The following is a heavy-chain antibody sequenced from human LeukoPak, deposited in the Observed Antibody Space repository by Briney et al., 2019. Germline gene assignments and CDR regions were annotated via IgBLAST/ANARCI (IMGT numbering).Heavy chain of an antibody. D-gene: IGHD3-16*01. V-gene: IGHV1-69*13. J-gene: IGHJ4*02. CDR3: ASDNRAMGLL. CDR1: VSTFTRYY. CDR2: IYTIFGTA. Sequence: ASVKVSCKASVSTFTRYYMHWVRQAPAAGKGLVGMIYTIFGTANYSQKFQGRVTITSAESTSTPYMELISLRSAATAVYYCASDNRAMGLLWGQGTLVTVSS.